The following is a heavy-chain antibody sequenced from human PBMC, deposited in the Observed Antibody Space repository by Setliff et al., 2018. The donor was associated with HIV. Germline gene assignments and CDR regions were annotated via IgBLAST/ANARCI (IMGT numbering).Heavy chain of an antibody. CDR2: ISPYNGDA. V-gene: IGHV1-18*04. D-gene: IGHD3-3*01. Sequence: ALVKVSCKASGYPFTSYYMHWVRQAPGHGLEWMGYISPYNGDAYYAEKFQGRVTMTTDTSTTAVSMELTNLRSDDTAVYFCARMQAYYNFWRSTYYFDYWGQGTPVTVSS. J-gene: IGHJ4*02. CDR1: GYPFTSYY. CDR3: ARMQAYYNFWRSTYYFDY.